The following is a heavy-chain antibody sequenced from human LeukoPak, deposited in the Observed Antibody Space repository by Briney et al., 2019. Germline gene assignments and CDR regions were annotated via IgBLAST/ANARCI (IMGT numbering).Heavy chain of an antibody. D-gene: IGHD4-17*01. CDR2: ISDGGSRI. Sequence: GGSLRLSCAASGFTFSSYAMSWVRQVPGKGLEWVSTISDGGSRIYNADSVKGRFTISRDNAKNSLYLQMNSLRAEDTALYYCARVPFTVTAQYWFDPWGQGTLVTVSS. CDR3: ARVPFTVTAQYWFDP. CDR1: GFTFSSYA. J-gene: IGHJ5*02. V-gene: IGHV3-23*01.